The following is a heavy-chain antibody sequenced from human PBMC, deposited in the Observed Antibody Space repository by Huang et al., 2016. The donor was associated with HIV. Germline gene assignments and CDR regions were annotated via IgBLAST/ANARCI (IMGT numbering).Heavy chain of an antibody. CDR3: AKDGADEEWDIDY. J-gene: IGHJ4*02. CDR1: GFRFITSG. D-gene: IGHD1-26*01. Sequence: VQLVESGGGVVQPGRSLRLACAASGFRFITSGLHWVRQAPGKGREWVAVISYDGSNKYYAHSVKVRFTISRDTSENKVYLQMNSLRHEDTAVYYCAKDGADEEWDIDYWGQGTLVTVSS. CDR2: ISYDGSNK. V-gene: IGHV3-30*18.